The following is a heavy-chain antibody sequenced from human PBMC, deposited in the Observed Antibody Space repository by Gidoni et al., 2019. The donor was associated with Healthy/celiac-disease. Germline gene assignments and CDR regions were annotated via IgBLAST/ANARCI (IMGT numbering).Heavy chain of an antibody. D-gene: IGHD3-10*01. CDR1: GYTFTGYY. J-gene: IGHJ6*02. CDR2: INPNSGGT. CDR3: ARDLSHSNTLVRGVIITYYYGMDV. V-gene: IGHV1-2*02. Sequence: GAEVEKPGASVKVSCKASGYTFTGYYMHWVRQAPGQGLEWMGWINPNSGGTNYAQKFQGRVTMTRDTSISTAYMELSRLRSDDTAVYYCARDLSHSNTLVRGVIITYYYGMDVWGQGTTVTVSS.